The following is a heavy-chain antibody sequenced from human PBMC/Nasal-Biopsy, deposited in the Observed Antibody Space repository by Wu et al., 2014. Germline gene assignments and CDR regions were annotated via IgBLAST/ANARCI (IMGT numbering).Heavy chain of an antibody. V-gene: IGHV2-70*01. Sequence: ALVKPTQTLTLTCTFSGFSLTTRGMCVGWIRQPPGKGLEWLVLTDWADEDYYSTSLKTRLTITKDTSKNQVVLTMTNMDPVDTATYFCARSSGWLPDSWGPGTLVTVSS. J-gene: IGHJ1*01. CDR1: GFSLTTRGMC. CDR2: TDWADED. D-gene: IGHD6-19*01. CDR3: ARSSGWLPDS.